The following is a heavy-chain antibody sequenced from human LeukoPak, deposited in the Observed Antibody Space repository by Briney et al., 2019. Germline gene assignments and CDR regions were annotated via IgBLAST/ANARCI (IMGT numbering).Heavy chain of an antibody. D-gene: IGHD6-13*01. CDR1: GFTFSSYG. CDR3: AKIAAAGYSGAFDI. V-gene: IGHV3-30*18. J-gene: IGHJ3*02. Sequence: GGSLRLSCAASGFTFSSYGMHWVRQAPGKGLEWVAVISYDGGNKYYADSVKGRFTIFRDNSKNTLYLQMNSLRAEDTAVYYCAKIAAAGYSGAFDIWGQGTMVTVSS. CDR2: ISYDGGNK.